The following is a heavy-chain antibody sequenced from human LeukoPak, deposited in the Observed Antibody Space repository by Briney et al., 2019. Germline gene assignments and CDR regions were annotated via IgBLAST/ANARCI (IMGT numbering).Heavy chain of an antibody. J-gene: IGHJ3*02. D-gene: IGHD2/OR15-2a*01. CDR1: GFSFSSYA. CDR3: VRSDRETFAFDI. CDR2: IQITGTPI. Sequence: GGSLRLSCATSGFSFSSYAMNWVRQAPGKGLEWGSYIQITGTPIHYADSVKGRFTISRDNAEKSLYLQLNNLRLEDTAVYYCVRSDRETFAFDIWGQGAMVTVSS. V-gene: IGHV3-48*03.